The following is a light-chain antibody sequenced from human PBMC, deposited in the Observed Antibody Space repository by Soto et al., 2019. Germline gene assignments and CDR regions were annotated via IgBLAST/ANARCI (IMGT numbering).Light chain of an antibody. CDR2: GAS. Sequence: EIVLTRSPATLSLSPGERASLSCRASQSVSTTLVWYQHKPGQAPSLLIYGASTRATGIPARFSGSGSGTEFTLTISSLQSEDFEVYYCQQYNNWLRTFGQGTKVDI. V-gene: IGKV3-15*01. CDR1: QSVSTT. CDR3: QQYNNWLRT. J-gene: IGKJ1*01.